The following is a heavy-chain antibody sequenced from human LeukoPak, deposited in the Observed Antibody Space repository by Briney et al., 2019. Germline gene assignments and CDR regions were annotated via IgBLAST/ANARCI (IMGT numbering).Heavy chain of an antibody. V-gene: IGHV4-4*07. CDR1: GGSISSYY. Sequence: PSETLSLTCTVSGGSISSYYWSWIRQPAGKGLEWIGRIYTSGSTNYNPSLKSRVTMSVDTSKNQFSLKLSSVTAADTAVYYCARADSSSWYGGNYFDYWAREPWSPSPQ. CDR2: IYTSGST. J-gene: IGHJ4*02. D-gene: IGHD6-13*01. CDR3: ARADSSSWYGGNYFDY.